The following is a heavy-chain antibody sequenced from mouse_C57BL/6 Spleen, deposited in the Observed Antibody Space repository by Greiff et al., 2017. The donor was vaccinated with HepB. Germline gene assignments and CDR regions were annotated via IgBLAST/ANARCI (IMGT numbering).Heavy chain of an antibody. D-gene: IGHD4-1*01. CDR2: IYPGDGDT. J-gene: IGHJ4*01. Sequence: ESGPELVKPGASVKISCKASGYAFSSSWMNWVKQRPGKGLEWIGRIYPGDGDTNYNGKFKGKATLTADKSSSTAYMQLSSLTSEDSAVYFCARGLLANWDGAMDYWGQGTSVTVSS. V-gene: IGHV1-82*01. CDR1: GYAFSSSW. CDR3: ARGLLANWDGAMDY.